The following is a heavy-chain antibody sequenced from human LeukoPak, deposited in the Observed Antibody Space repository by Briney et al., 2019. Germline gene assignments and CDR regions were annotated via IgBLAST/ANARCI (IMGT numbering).Heavy chain of an antibody. D-gene: IGHD3-22*01. V-gene: IGHV4-39*01. CDR3: ARLAYYYGSSGYCYYFDY. CDR2: IYYSGST. J-gene: IGHJ4*02. CDR1: GGSISSSSYY. Sequence: SSETLSLTCTVSGGSISSSSYYWGWIRQPPGKGLEWIGSIYYSGSTYYNPSLKSRVTISVDTSKNQFSLKLSSVTAADTAVYYCARLAYYYGSSGYCYYFDYWGQGTLVTVSS.